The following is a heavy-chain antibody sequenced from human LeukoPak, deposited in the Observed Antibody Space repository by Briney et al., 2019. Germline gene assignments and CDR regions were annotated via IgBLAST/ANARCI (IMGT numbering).Heavy chain of an antibody. CDR3: AKGSIAAAAPYYFDY. CDR2: ISGSGGST. D-gene: IGHD6-13*01. V-gene: IGHV3-23*01. Sequence: GGSLRLSCAVSGFTFSSYAMSWVRQAPGQGLELVSAISGSGGSTYYADSVQGRLTISRDNSKKTLYLQMNSLRAEDTAVYYCAKGSIAAAAPYYFDYWGRGTLVTVSS. CDR1: GFTFSSYA. J-gene: IGHJ4*02.